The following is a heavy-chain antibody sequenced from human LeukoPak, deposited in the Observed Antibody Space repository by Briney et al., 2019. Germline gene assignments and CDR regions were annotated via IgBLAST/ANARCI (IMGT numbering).Heavy chain of an antibody. Sequence: ASVKVSCKVFGDTFKNYHISWVRQAPGEGLEWMGRIIPILGIANYAQKFQGRVTITADKSTSTAYMELSSLRSEDTAVYYCARDRGQGDAFDIWGQGTMVTVSS. CDR3: ARDRGQGDAFDI. V-gene: IGHV1-69*04. CDR1: GDTFKNYH. D-gene: IGHD3-10*01. CDR2: IIPILGIA. J-gene: IGHJ3*02.